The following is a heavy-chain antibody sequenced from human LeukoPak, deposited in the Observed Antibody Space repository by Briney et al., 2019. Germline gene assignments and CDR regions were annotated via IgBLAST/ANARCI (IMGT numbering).Heavy chain of an antibody. CDR2: INWNGGST. CDR3: ARVSDISVAAYFDY. V-gene: IGHV3-20*04. Sequence: TGGSLRLSCAASGFTFDDYGLSWVRQAPGKGLEWVSTINWNGGSTGYADSVKGRFTISRDNAKNSLYLQMNSLRAEDTALYYCARVSDISVAAYFDYWGQGTLLTVSS. CDR1: GFTFDDYG. D-gene: IGHD6-19*01. J-gene: IGHJ4*02.